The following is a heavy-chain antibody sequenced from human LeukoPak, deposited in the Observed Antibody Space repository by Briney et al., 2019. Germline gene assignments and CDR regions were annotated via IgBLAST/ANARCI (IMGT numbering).Heavy chain of an antibody. CDR2: INAGNGNT. Sequence: ASVKVSCKASGYTFTSYAMHWVRQAPGQRLEWMGWINAGNGNTKYSQKLQGRVTMTTDTSTSTAYMELRSLRSDDTAVYYCARDEQFTMVRGLADYWGQGTLVTVSS. D-gene: IGHD3-10*01. V-gene: IGHV1-3*01. J-gene: IGHJ4*02. CDR1: GYTFTSYA. CDR3: ARDEQFTMVRGLADY.